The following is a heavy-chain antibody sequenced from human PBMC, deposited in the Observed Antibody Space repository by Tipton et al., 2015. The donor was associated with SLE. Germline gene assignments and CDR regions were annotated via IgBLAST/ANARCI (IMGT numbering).Heavy chain of an antibody. CDR3: ARGLTMIVVVTLDY. J-gene: IGHJ4*02. Sequence: TLSLTCTVSGGSIRSDDYYWTWIRQHPGKGLEWIGYIYYSGSTYCNPSLKSRVTISVDTSKNQFSLKLSSVTAADTAVYYCARGLTMIVVVTLDYWGQGTLVTVSS. V-gene: IGHV4-31*03. CDR1: GGSIRSDDYY. CDR2: IYYSGST. D-gene: IGHD3-22*01.